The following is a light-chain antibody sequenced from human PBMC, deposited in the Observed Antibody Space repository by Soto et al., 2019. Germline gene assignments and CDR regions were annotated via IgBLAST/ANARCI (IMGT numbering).Light chain of an antibody. CDR2: VAS. V-gene: IGKV3-15*01. CDR3: PQYNVWPLT. Sequence: EIVMTQSPATLSVSPGERATLSCRASQSVSSNLAWYQQKPGQTPKLLIYVASTRATGIPARFSGSGSGTEFTLTISSPQSEDFAAYYCPQYNVWPLTFGGWTKVEFK. J-gene: IGKJ4*01. CDR1: QSVSSN.